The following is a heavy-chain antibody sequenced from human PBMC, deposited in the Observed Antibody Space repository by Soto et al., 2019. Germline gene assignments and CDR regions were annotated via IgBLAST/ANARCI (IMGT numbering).Heavy chain of an antibody. CDR2: IYYSGST. Sequence: SETLSLTCTVSGGSISSSSYYWGWIRQPPGKGLEWIGYIYYSGSTNYNPSLKSRVTISVDTSKNQFSLKLSSVTAADTAVYYCARLVSSGWYGWFDPWGQGTLVTSPQ. CDR1: GGSISSSSYY. D-gene: IGHD6-19*01. V-gene: IGHV4-61*05. CDR3: ARLVSSGWYGWFDP. J-gene: IGHJ5*02.